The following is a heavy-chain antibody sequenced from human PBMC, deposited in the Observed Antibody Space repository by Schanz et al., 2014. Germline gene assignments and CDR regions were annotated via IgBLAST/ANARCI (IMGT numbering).Heavy chain of an antibody. CDR3: ASDYNYFETEAP. V-gene: IGHV3-23*04. D-gene: IGHD3-16*01. Sequence: EVQLVESGGGLVKPGGSLRLSCAASGFTFSNTWMSWVRQAPGKGLEWVSSIVGGGGRTYYADSVKGRFTISRDNSKNTLYLQMSSLRAEDTAVYYCASDYNYFETEAPWGQGTLVTVSS. J-gene: IGHJ5*02. CDR1: GFTFSNTW. CDR2: IVGGGGRT.